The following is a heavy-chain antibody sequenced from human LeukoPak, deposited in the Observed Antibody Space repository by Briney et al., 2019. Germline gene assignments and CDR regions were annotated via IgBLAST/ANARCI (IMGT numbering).Heavy chain of an antibody. CDR1: GFTFSDYY. CDR2: ISGSGNTI. J-gene: IGHJ4*02. Sequence: GGSLRLSCAASGFTFSDYYMSWIRQAPGKGLEWISYISGSGNTIYYADSVKGRFTISRDNAKNSLYLQMNSLRVEDTALYYCARERLWSRDGYNALWAEGTLVTVSS. V-gene: IGHV3-11*04. CDR3: ARERLWSRDGYNAL. D-gene: IGHD5-24*01.